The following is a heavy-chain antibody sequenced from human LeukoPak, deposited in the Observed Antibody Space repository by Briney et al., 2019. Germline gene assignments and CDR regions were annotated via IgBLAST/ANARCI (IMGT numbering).Heavy chain of an antibody. V-gene: IGHV4-34*01. CDR1: GGSFSDFC. J-gene: IGHJ4*02. D-gene: IGHD6-13*01. Sequence: KPSETLSLTCGVNGGSFSDFCWSWIRQPPGKGLEWIGEINHSGSTNYNPSLKSRATISVDTPKNQFSLKLSSVTAADTAVYYCARGPGPIAAAGKLGSYFDYWGQGTLVTVSS. CDR2: INHSGST. CDR3: ARGPGPIAAAGKLGSYFDY.